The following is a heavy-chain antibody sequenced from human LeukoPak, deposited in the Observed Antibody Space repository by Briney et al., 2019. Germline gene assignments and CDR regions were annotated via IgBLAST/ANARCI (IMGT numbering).Heavy chain of an antibody. J-gene: IGHJ6*02. Sequence: SGGSLRLSCAASGFTFSSYWMSWVRQAPGKGLEWVSTISDSSDRTYYADSVKGRFTISRDNSKNTLYLQMNSLRAEDTAVYSCALCRLPFYGMDVWGQGTTVTVSS. CDR2: ISDSSDRT. V-gene: IGHV3-23*01. CDR3: ALCRLPFYGMDV. CDR1: GFTFSSYW. D-gene: IGHD2-2*01.